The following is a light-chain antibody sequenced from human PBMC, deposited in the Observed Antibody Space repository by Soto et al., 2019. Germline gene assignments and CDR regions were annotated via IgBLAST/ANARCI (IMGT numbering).Light chain of an antibody. Sequence: EIVLTQSPGTLSLSPGERATLSCRASQSVSSSYLAWYQQKPGQAPRLLIYGASSRATGIPDRFSGSGSGTDFTLTISRLEPEDFAVYYCQQRSNWPVYTFGQGTKVDIK. CDR3: QQRSNWPVYT. V-gene: IGKV3D-20*02. CDR2: GAS. CDR1: QSVSSSY. J-gene: IGKJ2*01.